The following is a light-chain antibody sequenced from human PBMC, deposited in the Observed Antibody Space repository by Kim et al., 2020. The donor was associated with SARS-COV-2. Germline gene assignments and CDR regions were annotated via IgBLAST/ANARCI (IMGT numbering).Light chain of an antibody. Sequence: GRKITISCAGSSSNIGSIYIYWYQQFPGTAPKLLMYRNTLRPSGVPDRFSGAKSGTSASLAISGLRSEDEATYYCEVWDDSLSGVVFGGGTQLTVL. CDR1: SSNIGSIY. CDR3: EVWDDSLSGVV. V-gene: IGLV1-47*01. J-gene: IGLJ2*01. CDR2: RNT.